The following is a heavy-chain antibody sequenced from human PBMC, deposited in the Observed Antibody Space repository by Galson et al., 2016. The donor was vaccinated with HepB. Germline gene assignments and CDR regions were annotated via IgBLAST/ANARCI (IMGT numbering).Heavy chain of an antibody. V-gene: IGHV1-69*13. D-gene: IGHD1-14*01. CDR3: ARGGPSNPARLFPKPLRT. J-gene: IGHJ4*01. Sequence: SVKVSCKASGETFRNYRIDWVRQAPGQGLEWMGGIIPLSHTANYVQNFQVRVTITADESTSSSYLELSSLKSEATAVYYCARGGPSNPARLFPKPLRTWGHGTLITVSS. CDR2: IIPLSHTA. CDR1: GETFRNYR.